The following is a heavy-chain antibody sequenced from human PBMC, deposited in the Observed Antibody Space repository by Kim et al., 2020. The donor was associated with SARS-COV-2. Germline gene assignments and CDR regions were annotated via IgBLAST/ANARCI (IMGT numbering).Heavy chain of an antibody. CDR2: INDSGST. V-gene: IGHV4-34*01. CDR1: GGSFSDYD. J-gene: IGHJ6*03. D-gene: IGHD6-13*01. CDR3: ARGSSSWKGGTFYYYYYMDV. Sequence: SETLSLTCAVYGGSFSDYDWSWIRQSPGKGLEWIGEINDSGSTNYNPSLKSRVTISVDTSKNQFSLKLSSVTAADTAVYYCARGSSSWKGGTFYYYYYMDVWGKGTTVTVSS.